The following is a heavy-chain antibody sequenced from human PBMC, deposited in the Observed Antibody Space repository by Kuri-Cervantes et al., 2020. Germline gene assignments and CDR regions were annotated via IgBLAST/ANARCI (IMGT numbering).Heavy chain of an antibody. CDR1: GYTFTSYD. Sequence: ASVKVSCKASGYTFTSYDINWVRQATGQGLEWMGWIGVSNGKTNYAQKFQGRVTMATDTSTSTAYMELMSLRSDGTAIYYCARSGGRDSSGCYSGVYSHYYMDVWGKGTTVTVSS. D-gene: IGHD2-2*01. CDR3: ARSGGRDSSGCYSGVYSHYYMDV. J-gene: IGHJ6*03. CDR2: IGVSNGKT. V-gene: IGHV1-18*01.